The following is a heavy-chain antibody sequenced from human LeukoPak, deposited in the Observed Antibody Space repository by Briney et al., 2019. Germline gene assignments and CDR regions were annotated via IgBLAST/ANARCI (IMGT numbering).Heavy chain of an antibody. J-gene: IGHJ4*02. CDR2: ISGSGGST. CDR1: GFTFSSYA. CDR3: AKSTLPAYYYDSSGSADY. Sequence: PGGSLRPSCAASGFTFSSYAMSWVRQAPGKGLEWVSAISGSGGSTYYADSVKGRFTISRDNSKNTLYLQMNSLRAEDTAVYYCAKSTLPAYYYDSSGSADYWGQGTLVTVSS. D-gene: IGHD3-22*01. V-gene: IGHV3-23*01.